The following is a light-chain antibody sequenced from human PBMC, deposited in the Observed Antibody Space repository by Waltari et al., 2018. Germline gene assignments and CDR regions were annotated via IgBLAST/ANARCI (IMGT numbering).Light chain of an antibody. CDR2: GAS. CDR1: QSVSSIY. CDR3: QQYGSSPPYS. V-gene: IGKV3-20*01. J-gene: IGKJ2*03. Sequence: TQSPGTLSLSPGERATLSCRASQSVSSIYLAWYQQKPGQAPRLLIYGASSRATGIPDRFSGSGSGTDFTLTISRLEPEDFAVYYCQQYGSSPPYSFGQGTKLEIK.